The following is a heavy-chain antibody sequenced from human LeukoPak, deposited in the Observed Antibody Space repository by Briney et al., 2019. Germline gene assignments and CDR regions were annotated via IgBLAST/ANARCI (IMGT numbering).Heavy chain of an antibody. J-gene: IGHJ4*02. D-gene: IGHD1-26*01. CDR3: ARAGEWELPDYFDY. CDR2: IKQDGSEK. CDR1: GFTFSSYW. Sequence: GGSLRLSCAASGFTFSSYWMSWVCQAPGKGLEWVANIKQDGSEKYYVDSVKGRFTISRDNAKNSLYLQMNSLRAEDTAVYYCARAGEWELPDYFDYWGQGTLVTVSS. V-gene: IGHV3-7*01.